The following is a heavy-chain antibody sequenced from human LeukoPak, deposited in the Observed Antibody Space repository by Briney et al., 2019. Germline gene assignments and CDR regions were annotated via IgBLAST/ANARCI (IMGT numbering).Heavy chain of an antibody. CDR2: INPNSGGT. J-gene: IGHJ3*02. Sequence: ASRKLSCKASGYTFTGYYMHFMPQAPGQGLEWMGRINPNSGGTMYAQNFQGRVTMTRDTSISTAYMELSRLRSDDTAVYYCARGLDYNWSPHNAFDIWGQGTMVTVSS. CDR1: GYTFTGYY. CDR3: ARGLDYNWSPHNAFDI. D-gene: IGHD1-20*01. V-gene: IGHV1-2*06.